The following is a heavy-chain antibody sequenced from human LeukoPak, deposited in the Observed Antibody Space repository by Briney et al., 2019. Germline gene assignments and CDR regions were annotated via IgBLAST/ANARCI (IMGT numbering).Heavy chain of an antibody. CDR3: AKIGSASYWYFDL. V-gene: IGHV3-66*02. CDR2: LYSGDNT. CDR1: GFTVSSSY. J-gene: IGHJ2*01. Sequence: GGSLRLSCAASGFTVSSSYMNWVRQAPGKGLEWVSILYSGDNTYYADSVKGRFTISRDNSKNTLYLQMNSLRTEDTAVYYCAKIGSASYWYFDLWGRGTLVTVSS. D-gene: IGHD1-26*01.